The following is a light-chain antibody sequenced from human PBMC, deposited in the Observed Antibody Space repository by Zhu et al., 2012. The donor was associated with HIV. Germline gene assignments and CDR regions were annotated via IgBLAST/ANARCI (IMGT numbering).Light chain of an antibody. Sequence: PGERAILSCRASQSVGKSVSWYQQKAGQPPRLLIFDALNRATGIPARFRGGGSGTDFTLTISALEAEDFAVYYCQHRNNWPALTFGGGTKVQI. CDR1: QSVGKS. CDR3: QHRNNWPALT. J-gene: IGKJ4*01. CDR2: DAL. V-gene: IGKV3-11*01.